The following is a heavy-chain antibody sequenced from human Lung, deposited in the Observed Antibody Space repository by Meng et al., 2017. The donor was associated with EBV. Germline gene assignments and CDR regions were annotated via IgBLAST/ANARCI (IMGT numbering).Heavy chain of an antibody. Sequence: QQWGAGLLNPSETPSLNCAVYGGSFSGYYWSWVRQPPGKGLGWIGEINHGGSTNYNPSLKSRVTISVDRSKNQFSLKLSSVTTADTAVYYCARAPSEYDPSTWGLAPWGQGILVTVSS. D-gene: IGHD3-16*01. V-gene: IGHV4-34*01. CDR3: ARAPSEYDPSTWGLAP. J-gene: IGHJ5*02. CDR1: GGSFSGYY. CDR2: INHGGST.